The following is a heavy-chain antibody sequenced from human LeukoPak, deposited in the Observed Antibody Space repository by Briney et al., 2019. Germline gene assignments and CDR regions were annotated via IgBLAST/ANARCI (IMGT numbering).Heavy chain of an antibody. CDR3: ARGTRGSITIFTALYYYYMDV. Sequence: ASVKVSCKASGYTFTGYYMHWVRQAPGQGLEWMGWINPNSGGTNYAQKFQGRVTMTRNTSISTAYMELSSLRSEDTAVYYCARGTRGSITIFTALYYYYMDVWGKGTTVTISS. CDR2: INPNSGGT. D-gene: IGHD3-9*01. J-gene: IGHJ6*03. V-gene: IGHV1-2*02. CDR1: GYTFTGYY.